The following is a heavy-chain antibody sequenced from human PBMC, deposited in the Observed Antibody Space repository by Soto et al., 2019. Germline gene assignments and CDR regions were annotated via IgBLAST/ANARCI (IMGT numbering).Heavy chain of an antibody. J-gene: IGHJ3*02. CDR3: ATGLQRRGAFDI. CDR1: GGTFSSYT. D-gene: IGHD2-15*01. V-gene: IGHV1-24*01. Sequence: ASVKVSCKASGGTFSSYTISWVRQAPGKGLEWMGGFDPEDGETIYAQKFQGRVTMTEDTSTDTAYMELSSLRSEDTAVYYCATGLQRRGAFDIWGQGTMVTVSS. CDR2: FDPEDGET.